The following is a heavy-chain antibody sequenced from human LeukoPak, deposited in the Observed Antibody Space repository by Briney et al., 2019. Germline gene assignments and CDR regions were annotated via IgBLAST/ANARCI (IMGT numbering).Heavy chain of an antibody. D-gene: IGHD3-22*01. CDR3: AKDRGRKMSYESSGYLDY. CDR1: GFTFRSYA. CDR2: ISYDGSNK. V-gene: IGHV3-30*18. Sequence: PGPSLRLSCAASGFTFRSYAMHWVRQAPGKGLEWVAVISYDGSNKYYADSVKGRFIISRDKSKNTVHLQMNSLRTEDTAFYCCAKDRGRKMSYESSGYLDYWGQGTLVIVSS. J-gene: IGHJ4*02.